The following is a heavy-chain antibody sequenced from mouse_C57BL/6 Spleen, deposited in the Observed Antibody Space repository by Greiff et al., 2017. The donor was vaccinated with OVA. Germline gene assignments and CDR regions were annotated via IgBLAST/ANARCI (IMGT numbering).Heavy chain of an antibody. V-gene: IGHV5-12*01. Sequence: DVKLVESGGGLVQPGGSLKLSCAASGFTFSDYYMYWVRQTPEKRLEWVAYISNGGGSTYYPDTVKGRFTISRDNAKNTLYLQMSRLKSEDTAMYYCARHEDYDGYYYAMDYWGQGTSVTVSS. J-gene: IGHJ4*01. D-gene: IGHD2-4*01. CDR2: ISNGGGST. CDR1: GFTFSDYY. CDR3: ARHEDYDGYYYAMDY.